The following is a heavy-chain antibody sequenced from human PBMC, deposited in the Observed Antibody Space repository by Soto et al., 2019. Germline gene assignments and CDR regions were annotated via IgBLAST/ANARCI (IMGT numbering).Heavy chain of an antibody. CDR3: ARGGRRFWSGYYGPLFDY. V-gene: IGHV3-7*03. J-gene: IGHJ4*02. CDR1: GFTFSSYW. Sequence: EVQLVESGGGLVQPGGSLRLSCAASGFTFSSYWMSWVRQAPGKGLEWVANIKQDGSEKYYVDSVKGRFTISRDNAKNSLYLQMNSLRAEDTAVYYCARGGRRFWSGYYGPLFDYWGQGTLVTVSS. D-gene: IGHD3-3*01. CDR2: IKQDGSEK.